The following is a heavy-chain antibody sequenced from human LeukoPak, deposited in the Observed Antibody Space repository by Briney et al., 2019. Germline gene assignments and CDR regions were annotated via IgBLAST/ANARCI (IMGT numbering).Heavy chain of an antibody. CDR1: GFTFSAYA. V-gene: IGHV3-64D*09. CDR2: ISNNGGRA. Sequence: GGSLRLSCSASGFTFSAYAMYWVRQAPGKGVEYVSGISNNGGRAFYADTVKGRFTISRDNSKNTLYLQMSSLRAEDTAVYYCVKITSVTGGDCWGQGTRLTVSS. CDR3: VKITSVTGGDC. D-gene: IGHD1-1*01. J-gene: IGHJ4*02.